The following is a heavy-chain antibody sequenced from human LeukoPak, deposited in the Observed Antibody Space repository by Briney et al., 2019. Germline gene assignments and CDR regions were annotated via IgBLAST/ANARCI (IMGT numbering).Heavy chain of an antibody. Sequence: GASVKVSCKSSGFTFTDHYIHWVRQGPGQGLEWMGYIGPHSTFTSSPQEFQGRVTMTRDASTSTAYMELTRLTSDDTAVYYCVREGEGPLSKDFDYWGQGTLVTVSS. J-gene: IGHJ4*02. V-gene: IGHV1-2*02. CDR2: IGPHSTFT. CDR3: VREGEGPLSKDFDY. CDR1: GFTFTDHY. D-gene: IGHD2/OR15-2a*01.